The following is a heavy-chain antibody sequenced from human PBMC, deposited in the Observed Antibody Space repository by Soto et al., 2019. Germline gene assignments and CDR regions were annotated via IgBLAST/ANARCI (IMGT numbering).Heavy chain of an antibody. Sequence: SETLSLTCAVSGGSISSGGYYWSWIRQPPGKGLEWIGYIYYSGSTYYNPSLKSRVTISVDTSKNQFSLKLSSVTAADTAVYYCARDHYVYDILTGYGYYYGMDVWGQGTTVTVSS. V-gene: IGHV4-30-4*01. D-gene: IGHD3-9*01. CDR1: GGSISSGGYY. CDR2: IYYSGST. CDR3: ARDHYVYDILTGYGYYYGMDV. J-gene: IGHJ6*02.